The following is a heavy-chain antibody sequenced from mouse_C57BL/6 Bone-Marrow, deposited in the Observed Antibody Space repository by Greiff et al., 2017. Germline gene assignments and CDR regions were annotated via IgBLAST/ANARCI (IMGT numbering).Heavy chain of an antibody. D-gene: IGHD1-1*01. CDR2: IDPSDSET. V-gene: IGHV1-52*01. CDR1: GYTFTSYW. CDR3: ARREYYYGSSPFAY. Sequence: QVQLQQPGAELVRPGSSVKLSCKASGYTFTSYWMHWVKQRPIQGLEWIGNIDPSDSETHYNQKFKDKATLTVDKSSSTAYMQLSSLTSEDSAVYYGARREYYYGSSPFAYWGQGTLVTVSA. J-gene: IGHJ3*01.